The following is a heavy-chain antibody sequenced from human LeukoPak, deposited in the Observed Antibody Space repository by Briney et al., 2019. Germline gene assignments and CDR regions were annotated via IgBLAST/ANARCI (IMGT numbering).Heavy chain of an antibody. Sequence: GGSLRLSCAASGFTFSSYGMSWVRQAPGKGLEWVSYISSSGSTIYYADSVEGRFTISRDNAKNSLYLQMNSLRAEDTAVYYCARSLTMVRGVRGGYFDYWGQGTLVTVSS. J-gene: IGHJ4*02. CDR2: ISSSGSTI. V-gene: IGHV3-48*04. D-gene: IGHD3-10*01. CDR1: GFTFSSYG. CDR3: ARSLTMVRGVRGGYFDY.